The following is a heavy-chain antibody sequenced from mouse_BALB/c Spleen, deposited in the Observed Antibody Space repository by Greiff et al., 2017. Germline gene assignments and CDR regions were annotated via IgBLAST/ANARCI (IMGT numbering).Heavy chain of an antibody. CDR3: NACRYEGYYAMDY. Sequence: VQLKQSGAELVRSGASVKLSCTASGFNIKDYYMHWVKQRPEQGLEWIGWIDPENGDTEYAPKFQGKATMTADTSSNTAYLQLSSLTSEDTAVYYCNACRYEGYYAMDYWGQGTSVTVSS. CDR1: GFNIKDYY. V-gene: IGHV14-4*02. CDR2: IDPENGDT. D-gene: IGHD2-14*01. J-gene: IGHJ4*01.